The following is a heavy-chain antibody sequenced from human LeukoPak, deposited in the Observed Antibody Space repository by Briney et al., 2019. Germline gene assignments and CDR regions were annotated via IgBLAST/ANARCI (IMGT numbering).Heavy chain of an antibody. CDR2: IIPIFGTA. D-gene: IGHD2-15*01. J-gene: IGHJ4*02. CDR1: GGTFSSYA. Sequence: SVKVSCKASGGTFSSYAISWVRQAPGQGLEWMGGIIPIFGTANYAQKFQGRVTITTDESTSTAYMELSSLRSEDTAVYYCARGTYCSGGSCYYTFDYWGQGTLVTVSS. V-gene: IGHV1-69*05. CDR3: ARGTYCSGGSCYYTFDY.